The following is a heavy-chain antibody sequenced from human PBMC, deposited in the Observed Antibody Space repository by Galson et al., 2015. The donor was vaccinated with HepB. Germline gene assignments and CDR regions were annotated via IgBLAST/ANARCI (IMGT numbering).Heavy chain of an antibody. CDR2: ISTYNGNT. CDR3: AREGMVQARGSYYMDV. J-gene: IGHJ6*03. CDR1: GYTFTSYG. Sequence: SVKVSCKASGYTFTSYGIGWVRQAPGQGLEWMGWISTYNGNTNYAQKLQGRVTMTTDTSTSTAYMELRSLRSDDTAVYYCAREGMVQARGSYYMDVWGKGTTVTVSS. D-gene: IGHD3-10*01. V-gene: IGHV1-18*01.